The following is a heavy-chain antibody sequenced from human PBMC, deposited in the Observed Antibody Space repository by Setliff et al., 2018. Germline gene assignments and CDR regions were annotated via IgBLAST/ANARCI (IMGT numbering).Heavy chain of an antibody. V-gene: IGHV4-38-2*02. J-gene: IGHJ4*02. CDR1: DFSVGSVYY. CDR3: ARRFSSGNYNNLGY. Sequence: SETLSLTCTVSDFSVGSVYYWGWIRQSPGKGLEWIVNIHHSGKAYYNPSLKSRVTMSVDTSKNHVSLKLSSVTAADTAVYYCARRFSSGNYNNLGYWGQGALVTVSS. D-gene: IGHD3-10*01. CDR2: IHHSGKA.